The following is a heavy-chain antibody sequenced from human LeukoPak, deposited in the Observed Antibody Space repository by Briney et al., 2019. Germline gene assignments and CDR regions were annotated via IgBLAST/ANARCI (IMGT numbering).Heavy chain of an antibody. Sequence: ASVKVSCKASGGTLSSYAISWVRQAPGQGLEWMGGIIPIFGTANYAQKFQGRVAITADESTSTAYMELSSLRSEDTAVYYCARRDSSGWYYLDYWGQGTLVTVSS. CDR2: IIPIFGTA. J-gene: IGHJ4*02. V-gene: IGHV1-69*13. D-gene: IGHD6-19*01. CDR3: ARRDSSGWYYLDY. CDR1: GGTLSSYA.